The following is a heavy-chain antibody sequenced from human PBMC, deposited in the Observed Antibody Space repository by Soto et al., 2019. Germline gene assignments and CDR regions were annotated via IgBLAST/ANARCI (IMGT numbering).Heavy chain of an antibody. D-gene: IGHD3-3*01. CDR1: GFTFDDYA. V-gene: IGHV3-43D*04. CDR3: ARGLRFLEWLVY. CDR2: ISWDGGST. Sequence: GGSLGLYGAASGFTFDDYAMHWVRQAPGKGLEWVSLISWDGGSTYYADSVKGRFTISRDNSKSSLYLQMNSLRSEDTAVYYCARGLRFLEWLVYWGQGALVTVTA. J-gene: IGHJ4*02.